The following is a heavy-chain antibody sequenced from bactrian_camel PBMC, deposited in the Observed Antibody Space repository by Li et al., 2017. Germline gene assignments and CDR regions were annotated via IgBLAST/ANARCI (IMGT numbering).Heavy chain of an antibody. CDR1: GYTYSSNC. CDR2: IDSDGST. CDR3: AASAYYECSDSSLRAGGTFTY. D-gene: IGHD3*01. V-gene: IGHV3S26*01. Sequence: VQLVESGGGSVQSGGSLRLSCAASGYTYSSNCMAWFRQAPGKEREGVAAIDSDGSTSYVDSVRGRFTISRDDFKKTLYLQMNGLKTDDTGVYYCAASAYYECSDSSLRAGGTFTYWGQGTQVTVS. J-gene: IGHJ4*01.